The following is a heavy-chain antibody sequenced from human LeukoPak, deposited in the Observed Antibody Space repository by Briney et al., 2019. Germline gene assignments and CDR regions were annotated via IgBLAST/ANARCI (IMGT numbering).Heavy chain of an antibody. Sequence: SETLSLTCAVYGGSFSGYYWSWIRQPPGKGLEWIGEINHSGSSNYNPSLKSRVTISVDTSKNQFSLKLSSVTAADTAVYYCARDALHDYYDSSGYDYWGQGTLVTVSS. CDR1: GGSFSGYY. CDR3: ARDALHDYYDSSGYDY. V-gene: IGHV4-34*01. J-gene: IGHJ4*02. D-gene: IGHD3-22*01. CDR2: INHSGSS.